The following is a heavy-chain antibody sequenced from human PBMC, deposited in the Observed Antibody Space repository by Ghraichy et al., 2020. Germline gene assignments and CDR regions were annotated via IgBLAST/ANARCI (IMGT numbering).Heavy chain of an antibody. CDR1: GFTVSSNY. CDR3: AREGKEVLSIAVAGQSTHYYYYYYMDV. Sequence: GGSLRLSCAASGFTVSSNYMSWVRQAPGKGLEWVSVIYSGGSTYYADSVKGRFTISRDNSKNTLYLQMNSLRAEDTAVYYCAREGKEVLSIAVAGQSTHYYYYYYMDVWGKGTTVTVSS. D-gene: IGHD6-19*01. CDR2: IYSGGST. V-gene: IGHV3-66*01. J-gene: IGHJ6*03.